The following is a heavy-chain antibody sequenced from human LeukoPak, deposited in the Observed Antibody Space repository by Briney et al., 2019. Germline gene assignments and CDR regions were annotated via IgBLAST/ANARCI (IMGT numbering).Heavy chain of an antibody. CDR2: ISYSGTYA. CDR3: ASGGYDILTGTSFFDP. CDR1: GFTFSDYY. J-gene: IGHJ5*02. Sequence: GGSLRLSCVASGFTFSDYYMSWIRQAPGKGLQYVSDISYSGTYANYANSVKGRFTNSRDNAKNSLYLQMNSLRADDTAAYYWASGGYDILTGTSFFDPWGQGTLVTVSS. D-gene: IGHD3-9*01. V-gene: IGHV3-11*03.